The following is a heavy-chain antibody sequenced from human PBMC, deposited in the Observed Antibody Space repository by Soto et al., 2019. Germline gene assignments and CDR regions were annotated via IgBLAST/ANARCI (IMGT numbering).Heavy chain of an antibody. CDR2: MWYDGLRQ. CDR3: VKVSTPPFFDS. CDR1: GFTLHNYS. D-gene: IGHD2-2*01. J-gene: IGHJ4*02. Sequence: PGGSLRLSCVGSGFTLHNYSVHWVRQAPGKGLEWVGRMWYDGLRQTYADSVRGRFTISRDGSTNTIYLQINSLRVEDTAKYVCVKVSTPPFFDSWGQGVAVTVSS. V-gene: IGHV3-33*06.